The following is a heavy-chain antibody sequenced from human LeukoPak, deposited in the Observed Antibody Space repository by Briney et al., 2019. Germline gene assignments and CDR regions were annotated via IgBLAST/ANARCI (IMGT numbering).Heavy chain of an antibody. Sequence: SLRLSCPASGFTFDDYAMHWVRPPPWKDLVWVCGISWNSGRIGYEAFVEGRFALSRDKAKNSLYLQMNSLRAEDTALYYCAKGGGYYFDYWGQGTLVSVSS. CDR1: GFTFDDYA. D-gene: IGHD3-16*01. CDR2: ISWNSGRI. J-gene: IGHJ4*02. V-gene: IGHV3-9*01. CDR3: AKGGGYYFDY.